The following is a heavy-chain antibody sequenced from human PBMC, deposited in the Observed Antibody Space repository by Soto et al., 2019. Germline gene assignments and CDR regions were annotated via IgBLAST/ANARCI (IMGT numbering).Heavy chain of an antibody. V-gene: IGHV2-26*04. D-gene: IGHD6-13*01. CDR1: GFSLSNAGLG. CDR3: ASTYSTSGYWFAP. CDR2: IFSNDEK. J-gene: IGHJ5*02. Sequence: QVTVKESGPVLVKPTETLTLTCTVSGFSLSNAGLGVSWIRQPPGKALEWLAHIFSNDEKSYSTSLKSRLTISKDTSKSQVVLTMTNMDPVDTATYYCASTYSTSGYWFAPLGQGTLVTVSS.